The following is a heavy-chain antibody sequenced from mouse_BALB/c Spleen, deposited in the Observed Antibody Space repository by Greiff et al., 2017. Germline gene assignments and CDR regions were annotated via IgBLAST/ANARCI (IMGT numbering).Heavy chain of an antibody. Sequence: EVQLQQSGPSLVKPSQTLSLTCSVTGDSITSGYWNWIRKFPGNKLEYMGYISYSGSTYYNPSLKSRISITRDTSKNQYYLQLNSVTTEDTATYYCARYDDGYWGYFDVWGAGTTVTVSS. D-gene: IGHD2-3*01. J-gene: IGHJ1*01. V-gene: IGHV3-8*02. CDR1: GDSITSGY. CDR2: ISYSGST. CDR3: ARYDDGYWGYFDV.